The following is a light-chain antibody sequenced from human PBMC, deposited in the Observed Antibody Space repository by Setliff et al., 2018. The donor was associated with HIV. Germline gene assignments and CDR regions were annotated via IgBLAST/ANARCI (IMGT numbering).Light chain of an antibody. CDR3: SSCTTITTYV. J-gene: IGLJ1*01. V-gene: IGLV2-14*03. Sequence: QSVLTQPASVSGSPGQSITISCTGTSYDIDYKNCVSWYQQHPGKAPKLIIFDVSNRPSGISDRFSGSKSGNTASLAISGLQAEDEADYYCSSCTTITTYVFGPGTKVTVL. CDR1: SYDIDYKNC. CDR2: DVS.